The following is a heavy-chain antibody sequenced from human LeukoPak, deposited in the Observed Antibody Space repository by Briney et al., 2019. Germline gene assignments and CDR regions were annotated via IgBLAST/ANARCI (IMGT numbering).Heavy chain of an antibody. Sequence: PGGSLRLSCAASGFTFSSYEMNWVRQAPGKGLEWVSYISSGSTIYYADSVKGRFTISRDNAKNSLYLQMNSLRAEDTAVYHCARSMYESGTYAVDSWGQGTPVTVSS. D-gene: IGHD3-10*01. CDR1: GFTFSSYE. CDR3: ARSMYESGTYAVDS. V-gene: IGHV3-48*03. CDR2: ISSGSTI. J-gene: IGHJ4*02.